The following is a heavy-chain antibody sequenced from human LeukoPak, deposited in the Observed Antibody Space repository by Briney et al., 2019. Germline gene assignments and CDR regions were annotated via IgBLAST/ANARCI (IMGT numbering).Heavy chain of an antibody. CDR3: AKERRTTIAAAGTTMDY. D-gene: IGHD6-13*01. Sequence: GGSLRLSCAASGFTFSSYSMNWVRQAPGKGLEWVAFIRYDGSNKYYADSVEGRFTISRDNSKNTLYLQMNSLRAEDTAVYYCAKERRTTIAAAGTTMDYWGQGTLVTVSS. CDR2: IRYDGSNK. CDR1: GFTFSSYS. J-gene: IGHJ4*02. V-gene: IGHV3-30*02.